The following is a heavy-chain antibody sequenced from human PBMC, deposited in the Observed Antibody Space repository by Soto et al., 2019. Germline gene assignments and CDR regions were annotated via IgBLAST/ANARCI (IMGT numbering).Heavy chain of an antibody. CDR1: GFSLSTSGMC. CDR3: ARMGVVSSGYEYFQH. D-gene: IGHD3-22*01. CDR2: IDWDDDK. Sequence: SGPTLVNPTQTLTLTCTFSGFSLSTSGMCVSWIRQPPGKALEWLARIDWDDDKYYSTSLKTRLTISKDTSKNQVVLTMTNMDPVDTVTYYCARMGVVSSGYEYFQHWGQGTLVTVSS. J-gene: IGHJ1*01. V-gene: IGHV2-70*11.